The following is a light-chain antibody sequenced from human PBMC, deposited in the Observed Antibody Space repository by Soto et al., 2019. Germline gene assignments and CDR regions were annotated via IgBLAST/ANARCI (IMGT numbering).Light chain of an antibody. CDR3: FSFTTTSTHV. CDR2: ANN. CDR1: SSNIGAGYD. Sequence: QSVLTQPPSVSGAPGQRVTISCTGSSSNIGAGYDVHWYQQLPGTAPKLLIYANNNRPSGVPGRLSGSKSGTSASLAITGLQVEDEAEYFCFSFTTTSTHVFGTGTKVTV. V-gene: IGLV1-40*01. J-gene: IGLJ1*01.